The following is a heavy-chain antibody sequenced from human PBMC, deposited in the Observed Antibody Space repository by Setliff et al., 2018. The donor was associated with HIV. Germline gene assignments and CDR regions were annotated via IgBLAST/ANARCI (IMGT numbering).Heavy chain of an antibody. V-gene: IGHV4-34*01. CDR2: IHHSGRT. D-gene: IGHD2-15*01. Sequence: PSETLSLTCAVYGGSFSGNYWSWIRQPPGKGLEWIGKIHHSGRTNYNPSLKRRVTISVDQSENQFSLSLSSVTAADTAVYYCARSSYCSGGSCSTFAYWGQGTLVTVSS. CDR3: ARSSYCSGGSCSTFAY. J-gene: IGHJ4*02. CDR1: GGSFSGNY.